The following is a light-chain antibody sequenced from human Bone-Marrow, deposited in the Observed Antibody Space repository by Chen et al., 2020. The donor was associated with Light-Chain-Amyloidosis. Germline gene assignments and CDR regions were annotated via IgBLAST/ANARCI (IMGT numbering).Light chain of an antibody. V-gene: IGLV3-25*03. Sequence: SYELTQPPSVSVSPGQTARITCSGDDLPTKYAYWYQQKPGQAPVLVIHRDTEMPSGICERLSGSSSGTTATLTISGVQAEDEADYHCQSADSSGTYEVIFGGGTKLTVL. CDR2: RDT. CDR1: DLPTKY. CDR3: QSADSSGTYEVI. J-gene: IGLJ2*01.